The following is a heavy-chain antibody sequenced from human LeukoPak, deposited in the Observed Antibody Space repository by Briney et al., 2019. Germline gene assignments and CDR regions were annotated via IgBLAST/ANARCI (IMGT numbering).Heavy chain of an antibody. CDR3: AKSMATINQPFDY. CDR1: GYTLTELS. V-gene: IGHV1-24*01. D-gene: IGHD5-24*01. Sequence: GASVKVSCKVSGYTLTELSMHWVRQAPGKGLEWMGGFDPEDGETIDAQKFQGRVTMTEDTSTDTAYMELSSLRSEDTALYYCAKSMATINQPFDYWGQGTLVTVSS. CDR2: FDPEDGET. J-gene: IGHJ4*02.